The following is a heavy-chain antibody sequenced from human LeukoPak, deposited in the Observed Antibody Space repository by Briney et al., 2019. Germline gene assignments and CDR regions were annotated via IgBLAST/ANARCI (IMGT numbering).Heavy chain of an antibody. J-gene: IGHJ6*03. CDR2: ISGSGGST. Sequence: GGSLRLSCAASGFTFSSYAMSWVRQAPGKGLECVSAISGSGGSTYYADSVKGRFTISRDNSKNTLYLQMNSLRAEDTAVYYCAKGARGVRYYYYYMDVWGKGTTVTVSS. CDR3: AKGARGVRYYYYYMDV. D-gene: IGHD6-25*01. CDR1: GFTFSSYA. V-gene: IGHV3-23*01.